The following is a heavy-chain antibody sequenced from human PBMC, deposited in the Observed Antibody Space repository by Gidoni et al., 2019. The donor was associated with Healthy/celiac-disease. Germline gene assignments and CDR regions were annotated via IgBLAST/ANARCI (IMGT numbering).Heavy chain of an antibody. D-gene: IGHD5-18*01. CDR2: INPNRGGT. V-gene: IGHV1-2*02. CDR1: GYTFTGYY. Sequence: QVQLVQSGAEVKKPGASVKVSCKASGYTFTGYYMHWVRQAPGQGLEWMGWINPNRGGTNYAQKFQGRVTMTRDTSISTAYMELSRLRSDDTAVYYCARARYTAMAYDAFDIWGQGTMVTVSS. J-gene: IGHJ3*02. CDR3: ARARYTAMAYDAFDI.